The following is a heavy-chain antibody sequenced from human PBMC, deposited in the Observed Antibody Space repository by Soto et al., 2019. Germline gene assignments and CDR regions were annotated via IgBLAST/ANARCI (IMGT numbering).Heavy chain of an antibody. J-gene: IGHJ3*02. Sequence: GGSLRLSCVGSEFTFSMTWVRQAPGKGLEWVSMISNDGSSTYYADSVKGRFTISRDNSKKILYLQMNSLRAEDTAVYYCAQRPDALDIWGQGTMVTVSS. CDR3: AQRPDALDI. CDR2: ISNDGSST. V-gene: IGHV3-23*01. CDR1: EFTFS.